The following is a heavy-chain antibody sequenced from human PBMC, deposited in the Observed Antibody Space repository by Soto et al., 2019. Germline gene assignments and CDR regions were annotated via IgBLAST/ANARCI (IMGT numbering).Heavy chain of an antibody. Sequence: GESLKISCKGSGYSFTSYWISWVRQMPGKGLEWMGRIDPSDSYTNYSPSFQGHVTISADKSISTAYLQWSSLKASDTAMYYCAVYCSGGSCYPYYYGMDVWGQGTTVTV. CDR2: IDPSDSYT. D-gene: IGHD2-15*01. CDR3: AVYCSGGSCYPYYYGMDV. J-gene: IGHJ6*02. CDR1: GYSFTSYW. V-gene: IGHV5-10-1*01.